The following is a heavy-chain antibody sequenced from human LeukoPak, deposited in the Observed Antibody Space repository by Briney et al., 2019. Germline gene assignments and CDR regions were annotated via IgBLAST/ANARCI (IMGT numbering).Heavy chain of an antibody. V-gene: IGHV1-2*02. CDR3: ARARATYFIAALAY. D-gene: IGHD6-6*01. Sequence: GASVKVSCKAFGYTFTGYYMHWVRQAPGQGLEWMGWINPNSGGTNYAQKFQGRVTMTRDTSISTAYMELSRLRSDDTAVYYCARARATYFIAALAYWGQGTLVTVSS. CDR1: GYTFTGYY. CDR2: INPNSGGT. J-gene: IGHJ4*02.